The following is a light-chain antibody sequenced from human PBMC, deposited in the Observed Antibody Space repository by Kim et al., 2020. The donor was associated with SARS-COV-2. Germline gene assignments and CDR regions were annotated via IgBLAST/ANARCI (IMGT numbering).Light chain of an antibody. CDR1: QSISRH. Sequence: ASIGDRVTITCRASQSISRHFNWYQKRPGEAPKLLIYGASNLQSGVPSRFSGSGSETDFTLTISSLQPEDFATYYCQQSYSSPPTFGQGTKVDIK. V-gene: IGKV1-39*01. J-gene: IGKJ1*01. CDR2: GAS. CDR3: QQSYSSPPT.